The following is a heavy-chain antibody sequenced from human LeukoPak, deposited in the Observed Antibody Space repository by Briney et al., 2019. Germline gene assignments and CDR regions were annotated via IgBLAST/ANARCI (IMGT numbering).Heavy chain of an antibody. D-gene: IGHD1-26*01. CDR1: GFTFSNYA. CDR2: ISGSGTST. J-gene: IGHJ1*01. Sequence: GGSLRLSCAASGFTFSNYAMTWVRQAPGKGLEWVSVISGSGTSTYYADSVKGRFSISRDNSKNTLYLQMNSLRAEDTAVYYCAASRGAPQYFQHWGQGTLVTVSS. V-gene: IGHV3-23*01. CDR3: AASRGAPQYFQH.